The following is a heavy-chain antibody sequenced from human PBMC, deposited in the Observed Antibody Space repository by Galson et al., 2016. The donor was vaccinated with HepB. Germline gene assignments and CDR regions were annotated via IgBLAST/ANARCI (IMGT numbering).Heavy chain of an antibody. CDR3: ARDMARGRYYYYGMDV. V-gene: IGHV3-30-3*01. CDR1: GFTFSNFSNYA. CDR2: ISFDGSNK. Sequence: SLRLSCAVSGFTFSNFSNYAMHWVRQAPGKGLEWVAVISFDGSNKYYAASVKGRFTISRDNSKNTVFLQMNSLRPEDTAVFYCARDMARGRYYYYGMDVWGQGTTVTVSS. J-gene: IGHJ6*02. D-gene: IGHD3-10*01.